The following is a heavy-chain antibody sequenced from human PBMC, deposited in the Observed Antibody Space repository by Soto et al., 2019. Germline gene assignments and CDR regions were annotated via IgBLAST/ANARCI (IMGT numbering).Heavy chain of an antibody. D-gene: IGHD1-20*01. V-gene: IGHV3-30-3*01. Sequence: QVQLVESGGGVVQPGKSLRLSCAASGFTFSSYALHWVRQAPGKGLECVAIISYDGSYKYYADSVKGRFTISRDNSKNTLYLQMNSLRADDTAVYYCARDQTGITTFGGGRIDYWGQGTLVTVSS. CDR2: ISYDGSYK. J-gene: IGHJ4*02. CDR1: GFTFSSYA. CDR3: ARDQTGITTFGGGRIDY.